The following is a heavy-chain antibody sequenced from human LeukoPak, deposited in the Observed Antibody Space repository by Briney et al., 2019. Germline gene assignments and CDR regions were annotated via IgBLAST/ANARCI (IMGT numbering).Heavy chain of an antibody. CDR1: GFTVSIKY. D-gene: IGHD2-15*01. Sequence: PGESVTLSCAPSGFTVSIKYMGWVRHAPEKGREWVSVIYTSGTTYYADSVKGRFTISRDNSKNTPSLQMNSLRAEDTAVYYCARGYCSGGRCYPFDYWGQGTLVTVPP. V-gene: IGHV3-53*01. J-gene: IGHJ4*02. CDR3: ARGYCSGGRCYPFDY. CDR2: IYTSGTT.